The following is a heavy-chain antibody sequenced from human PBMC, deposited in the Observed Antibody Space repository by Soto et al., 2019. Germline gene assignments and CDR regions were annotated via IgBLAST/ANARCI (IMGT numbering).Heavy chain of an antibody. V-gene: IGHV3-30-3*01. CDR3: ARDPQSENYFDY. CDR2: ISYDGSNK. CDR1: GFTFSSYA. Sequence: GGSLRLSCAASGFTFSSYAMHWVRQAPGKGLEWVAVISYDGSNKYYADSVKGRFTISRDNSKNTLYLQMNSLRAEDTAVYYCARDPQSENYFDYWGQGTLVTVSS. J-gene: IGHJ4*02.